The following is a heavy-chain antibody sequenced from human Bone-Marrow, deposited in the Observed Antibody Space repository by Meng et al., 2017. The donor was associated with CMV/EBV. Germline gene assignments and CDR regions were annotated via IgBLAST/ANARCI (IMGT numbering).Heavy chain of an antibody. V-gene: IGHV3-9*01. CDR2: ISWNSGSI. J-gene: IGHJ4*02. CDR1: GFTFDDYA. D-gene: IGHD1-26*01. CDR3: AKGSRGELPTYFDY. Sequence: SLKISCAASGFTFDDYAMHWVRQAPGKGLEWVSGISWNSGSIGYADSVKGRFTISRDNAKNSLYLQMNSLRAEDTALYYCAKGSRGELPTYFDYWGQGPLVTLYS.